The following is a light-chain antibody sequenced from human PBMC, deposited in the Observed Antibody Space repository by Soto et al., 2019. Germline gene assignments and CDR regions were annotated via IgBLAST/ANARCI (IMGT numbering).Light chain of an antibody. CDR1: ERIYSAY. J-gene: IGKJ1*01. CDR2: GTS. V-gene: IGKV3-20*01. Sequence: EDVLTQSPGTLSLPRDERATLTCRASERIYSAYLGWYQQKPGQAPRLLIYGTSSRATGIPDRFSGSGSGTDFTLTISRLEPEDSAVYYCQQYGSSPGTFGQGTKVDIK. CDR3: QQYGSSPGT.